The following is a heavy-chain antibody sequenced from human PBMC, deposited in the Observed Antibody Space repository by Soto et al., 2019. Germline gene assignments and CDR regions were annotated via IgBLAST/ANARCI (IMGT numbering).Heavy chain of an antibody. D-gene: IGHD4-17*01. Sequence: GGSLRLSCAASGFTFSSYSMNWVRQAPGKGLEWVSYISSSSSTIYYADSVKGRFTISRDNAKNSLYLQMNSLRDEDTAVYYCARERWDYGDPKWYFDLWGRGTLVTVSS. J-gene: IGHJ2*01. V-gene: IGHV3-48*02. CDR2: ISSSSSTI. CDR3: ARERWDYGDPKWYFDL. CDR1: GFTFSSYS.